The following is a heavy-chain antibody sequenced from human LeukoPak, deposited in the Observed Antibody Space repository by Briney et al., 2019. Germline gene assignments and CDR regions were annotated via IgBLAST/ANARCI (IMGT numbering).Heavy chain of an antibody. CDR1: GGTFSSYA. D-gene: IGHD6-19*01. V-gene: IGHV1-69*01. J-gene: IGHJ3*02. Sequence: ASVKVSCMASGGTFSSYAINWVRQAPGQGLEWMGGIIPIFGTPNYAQKFQDRVTITADESTSTAYMELSSLRSEDTAVYYCARCRQWLIKDLACDAFDIWGQGTMVTVSS. CDR2: IIPIFGTP. CDR3: ARCRQWLIKDLACDAFDI.